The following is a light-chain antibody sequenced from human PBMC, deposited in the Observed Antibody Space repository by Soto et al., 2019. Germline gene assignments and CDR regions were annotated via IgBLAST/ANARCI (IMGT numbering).Light chain of an antibody. J-gene: IGKJ4*01. CDR2: AAS. V-gene: IGKV1-39*01. CDR1: QSIGKY. CDR3: QQTYNTPLT. Sequence: DIQMTQSLSTLSASVGDRVTITCRASQSIGKYLSWFQQTPGNAPKLLIYAASGLQSGVPSRFSGSGSGTDFTLTSNSLQREDFATYYCQQTYNTPLTFGGGTKVDI.